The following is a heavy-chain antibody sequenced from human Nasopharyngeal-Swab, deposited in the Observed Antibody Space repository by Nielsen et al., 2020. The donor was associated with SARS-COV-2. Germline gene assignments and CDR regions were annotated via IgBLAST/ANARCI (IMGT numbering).Heavy chain of an antibody. D-gene: IGHD3-3*01. V-gene: IGHV3-30-3*01. J-gene: IGHJ6*02. CDR2: ISYDGSNK. CDR1: GFTFSSYA. CDR3: ARDQMGGYYDFWSGYYTNEYYYYGMDV. Sequence: GESLKISCAASGFTFSSYAMHWVRQAPGKGLEWVAVISYDGSNKYYADSVKGRFTISRDNSKNTLYLQMNSLRAEDTAVYYCARDQMGGYYDFWSGYYTNEYYYYGMDVWGQGTTVTVSS.